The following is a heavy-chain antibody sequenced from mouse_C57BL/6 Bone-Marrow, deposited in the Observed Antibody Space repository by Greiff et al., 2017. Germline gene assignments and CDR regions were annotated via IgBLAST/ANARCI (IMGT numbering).Heavy chain of an antibody. D-gene: IGHD2-2*01. CDR3: TRGLRSFDY. V-gene: IGHV1-75*01. CDR2: IIPGSGST. J-gene: IGHJ2*01. Sequence: QVQLMESGPELVKPGASVKISCKASGYTFTDYYINWVKQRPGQGLEWIGWIIPGSGSTYYNEKFKGKATLTVDKTSSTAYMLLSRLTSEDSAVYFCTRGLRSFDYWGQGTTLTVSS. CDR1: GYTFTDYY.